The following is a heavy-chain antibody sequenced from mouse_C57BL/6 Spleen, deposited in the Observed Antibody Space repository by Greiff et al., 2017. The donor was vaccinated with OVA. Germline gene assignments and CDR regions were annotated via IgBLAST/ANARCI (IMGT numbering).Heavy chain of an antibody. J-gene: IGHJ4*01. CDR3: ARRGTGAMDY. CDR2: IHPNSGST. D-gene: IGHD3-3*01. CDR1: GYPFTSYW. V-gene: IGHV1-64*01. Sequence: VQLQQPGAELVKPGASVKLSCKASGYPFTSYWMHWVTQRTGQGLEWIGMIHPNSGSTNYNETFKSKATLTVDKSSSTAYMRLSSLTSEDSAVYYCARRGTGAMDYWGQGTSVTVSS.